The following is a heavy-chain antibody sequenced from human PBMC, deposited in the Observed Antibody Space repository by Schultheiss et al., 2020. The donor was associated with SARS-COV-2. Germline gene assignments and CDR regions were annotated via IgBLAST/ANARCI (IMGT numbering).Heavy chain of an antibody. CDR2: IYYSGST. J-gene: IGHJ6*02. D-gene: IGHD5-12*01. CDR1: GGSISSYY. Sequence: SETLSLTCTVSGGSISSYYWSWIRQPPGKGLEWIGYIYYSGSTNYNPSLKSRVTISVDTSKNQFSLKLSSVTAADTAVYYCASWVATNYYYYYGMDVWGQGTTVTVSS. CDR3: ASWVATNYYYYYGMDV. V-gene: IGHV4-59*12.